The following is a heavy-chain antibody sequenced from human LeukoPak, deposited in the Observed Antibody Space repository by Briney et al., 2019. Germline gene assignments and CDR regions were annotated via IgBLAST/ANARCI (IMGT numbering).Heavy chain of an antibody. Sequence: PSETLSLTCTVSGYSISSDSYWGWIRQPPGKGLEWIGSFFHGVTTYYNPSLKSRVTISVDTSKNQFSLKLNSVTAADTAVYYCARHRSKWLQSSFDYWGQGTLVTVSS. CDR3: ARHRSKWLQSSFDY. J-gene: IGHJ4*02. D-gene: IGHD5-24*01. V-gene: IGHV4-38-2*02. CDR2: FFHGVTT. CDR1: GYSISSDSY.